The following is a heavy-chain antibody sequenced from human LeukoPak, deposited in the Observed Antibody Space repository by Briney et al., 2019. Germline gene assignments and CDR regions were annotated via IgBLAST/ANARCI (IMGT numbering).Heavy chain of an antibody. V-gene: IGHV3-30*04. D-gene: IGHD3-22*01. CDR1: GFTFSSYA. J-gene: IGHJ3*02. Sequence: AGRSLRLSCAASGFTFSSYAMHWVRQAPGKGLEWVAVISYDGSNKYYADSVKGRFTISRDNSKNTLYLQMNSLRAEDMAVYYCARVDYYDSSGYYDDAFDIWGQGTMVTVSS. CDR3: ARVDYYDSSGYYDDAFDI. CDR2: ISYDGSNK.